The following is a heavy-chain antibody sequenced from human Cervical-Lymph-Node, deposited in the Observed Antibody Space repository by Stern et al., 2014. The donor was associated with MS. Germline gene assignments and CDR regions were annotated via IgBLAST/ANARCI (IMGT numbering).Heavy chain of an antibody. CDR2: IIPLFGTA. Sequence: QMQLVQSGAEVKKPGSSVKVSCKASGGPFNSYTISWVRQAPGQGLEWMGRIIPLFGTADYAQKFQGRVTITADKSTSTAYMELSSLRSEDTAMYYCAKAVATGGGGVYWGQGTLVTVSS. CDR1: GGPFNSYT. CDR3: AKAVATGGGGVY. D-gene: IGHD5-12*01. J-gene: IGHJ4*02. V-gene: IGHV1-69*06.